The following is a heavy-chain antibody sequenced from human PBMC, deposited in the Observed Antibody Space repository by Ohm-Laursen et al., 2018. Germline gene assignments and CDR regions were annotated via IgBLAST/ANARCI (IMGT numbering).Heavy chain of an antibody. CDR1: GFTFSSYW. CDR3: ARAGSLVPTANHYNYYGMDV. J-gene: IGHJ6*02. CDR2: IKQDGSEK. D-gene: IGHD2-2*01. Sequence: SLRLSCAASGFTFSSYWMSWVRQAPGKGLEWVANIKQDGSEKYYVDSVKGRFTISRDNAKNSLYLQMNSLRVEDTAVYYCARAGSLVPTANHYNYYGMDVWGQGTTVTVSS. V-gene: IGHV3-7*01.